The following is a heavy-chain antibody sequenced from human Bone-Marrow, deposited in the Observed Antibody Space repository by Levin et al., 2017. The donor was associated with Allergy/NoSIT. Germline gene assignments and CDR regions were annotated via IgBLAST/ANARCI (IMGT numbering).Heavy chain of an antibody. J-gene: IGHJ4*02. Sequence: GGSLRLSCAASGFAFSTHSMNWVRQAPGKGLEWVSSISVSSAYIYYADSVRGRFTVSRDNAKNSVYLQMNSLRAEDTAVYYCARGRGSGVIQVFDYWGQGTLVTVSS. D-gene: IGHD3-10*01. CDR2: ISVSSAYI. V-gene: IGHV3-21*01. CDR1: GFAFSTHS. CDR3: ARGRGSGVIQVFDY.